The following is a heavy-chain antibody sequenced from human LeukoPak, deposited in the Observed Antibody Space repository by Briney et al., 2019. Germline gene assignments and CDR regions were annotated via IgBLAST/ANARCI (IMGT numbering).Heavy chain of an antibody. J-gene: IGHJ6*02. D-gene: IGHD3-10*01. V-gene: IGHV3-33*01. CDR2: IWYDGSNK. CDR1: GFTFSSYG. CDR3: ARDFPYYYGSGSYLRSSMDV. Sequence: GRSLRLSCAASGFTFSSYGMHWVRQAPGKGLEWVAVIWYDGSNKYYADSVKGRFTISRGNSKNTLYLQMNSLRAEDTAVYYCARDFPYYYGSGSYLRSSMDVWGQGTTVTVSS.